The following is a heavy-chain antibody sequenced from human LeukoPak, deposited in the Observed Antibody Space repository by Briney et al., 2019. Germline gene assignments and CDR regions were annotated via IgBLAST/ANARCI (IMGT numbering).Heavy chain of an antibody. CDR3: ARDPTIAVAGNPPDY. D-gene: IGHD6-19*01. CDR1: GYTFTGYY. Sequence: ASVKVSCKASGYTFTGYYMHWVRQAPGQGLEWKGWINPNSGGTNYAQKFQGRVTMTRDTSISTAYMELSRLRSDDTAVYYCARDPTIAVAGNPPDYWGQGTLITVSS. CDR2: INPNSGGT. V-gene: IGHV1-2*02. J-gene: IGHJ4*02.